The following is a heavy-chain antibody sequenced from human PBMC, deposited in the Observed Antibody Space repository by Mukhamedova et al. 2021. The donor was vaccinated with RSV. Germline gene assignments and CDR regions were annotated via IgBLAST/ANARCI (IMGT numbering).Heavy chain of an antibody. J-gene: IGHJ6*03. Sequence: FDGTTKYYADSVTGRFTISRDNSKNTLFLQMDNLRAEDTAVYFCARDRAYGSGYYYMDVWGKGTTVTVSS. CDR3: ARDRAYGSGYYYMDV. CDR2: FDGTTK. V-gene: IGHV3-33*01. D-gene: IGHD3-10*01.